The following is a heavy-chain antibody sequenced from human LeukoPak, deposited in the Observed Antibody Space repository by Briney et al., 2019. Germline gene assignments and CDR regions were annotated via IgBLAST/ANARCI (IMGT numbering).Heavy chain of an antibody. D-gene: IGHD4-17*01. CDR1: GFTVSSNY. CDR2: IYSGGST. CDR3: ATGTYGDYLDY. J-gene: IGHJ4*02. V-gene: IGHV3-66*02. Sequence: PGRSLRPSCAASGFTVSSNYMSCVRQAPGKGLEWVSVIYSGGSTYYADSVKGRFTISRDNSRNTLYLQMNSLRAEDTAVYYCATGTYGDYLDYWGQGTLVTVSS.